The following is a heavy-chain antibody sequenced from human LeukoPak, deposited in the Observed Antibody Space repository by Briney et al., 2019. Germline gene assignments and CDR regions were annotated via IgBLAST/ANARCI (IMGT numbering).Heavy chain of an antibody. J-gene: IGHJ4*02. CDR1: GYTFTSHG. D-gene: IGHD6-13*01. V-gene: IGHV1-18*01. Sequence: GASVTVSCKASGYTFTSHGISWVRQAPGQGLEWMGWISAYNGNTNYAQKLQGRVTMTTDTSTSTAYMELRSLRSDDTAVYYCARVGRIAEAYYFDYWGQGTLVTVSS. CDR3: ARVGRIAEAYYFDY. CDR2: ISAYNGNT.